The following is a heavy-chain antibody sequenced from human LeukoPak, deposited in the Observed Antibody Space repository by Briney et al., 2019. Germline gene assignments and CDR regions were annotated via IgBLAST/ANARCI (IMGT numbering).Heavy chain of an antibody. J-gene: IGHJ3*01. CDR3: ARGWVPSDITLK. CDR2: ISSSSSTI. Sequence: GGSLRLSCAVSGFTFSSYSMNWVRQAPGKGLEWVSYISSSSSTIYYADSVKGRFTISRDNARNTVYLQMNCLRAEDTAVYYCARGWVPSDITLKWGQGTMVTVSS. D-gene: IGHD3-22*01. V-gene: IGHV3-48*04. CDR1: GFTFSSYS.